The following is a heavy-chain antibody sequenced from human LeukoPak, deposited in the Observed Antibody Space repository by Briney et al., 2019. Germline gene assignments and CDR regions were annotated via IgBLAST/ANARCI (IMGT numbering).Heavy chain of an antibody. D-gene: IGHD3-3*01. J-gene: IGHJ4*02. V-gene: IGHV4-34*01. CDR1: GGSFSGYY. Sequence: SETLSLTCAVYGGSFSGYYWSWIRQPPGKGLEWIGEINHSGSTNYNPSLKSRVTISVDTSKNQFSLKLSSVPAADTAVYYCARTTIFGVVIKFDYWGQGTLVTVSS. CDR2: INHSGST. CDR3: ARTTIFGVVIKFDY.